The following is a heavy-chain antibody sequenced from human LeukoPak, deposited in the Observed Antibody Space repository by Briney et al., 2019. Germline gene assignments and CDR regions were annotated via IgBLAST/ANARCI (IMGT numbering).Heavy chain of an antibody. CDR1: GGSISSGGYY. Sequence: SQTLSLTCTVSGGSISSGGYYWSWIRQPPGKGLEWIGYIYYSGSTNYNPSLKSRVTISVDTSKNQFSLKLSSVTAADTAVYYCARVRDGYNNDAFDIWGQGTMAAVSS. J-gene: IGHJ3*02. CDR3: ARVRDGYNNDAFDI. CDR2: IYYSGST. D-gene: IGHD5-24*01. V-gene: IGHV4-61*08.